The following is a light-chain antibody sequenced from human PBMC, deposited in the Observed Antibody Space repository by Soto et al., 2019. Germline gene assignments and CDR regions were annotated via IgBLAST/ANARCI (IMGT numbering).Light chain of an antibody. CDR3: SSYTDINTSACV. Sequence: QSVLTQPASVSGSPGQSITISCTGTSSDVGSYNLVSWYQQHPGKAPKLMIYEGSKRPSGVSNRFSGSKSGNTASLTISGLQAEDEADYYCSSYTDINTSACVFGTGTKVTVL. J-gene: IGLJ1*01. CDR1: SSDVGSYNL. CDR2: EGS. V-gene: IGLV2-14*02.